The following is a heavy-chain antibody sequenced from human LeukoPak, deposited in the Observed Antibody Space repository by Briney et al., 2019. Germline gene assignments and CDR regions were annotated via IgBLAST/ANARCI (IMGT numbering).Heavy chain of an antibody. CDR3: ARVGTAMVRFYYFDY. V-gene: IGHV3-30*19. J-gene: IGHJ4*02. CDR2: ISYDGSNK. CDR1: GFTFSSYG. D-gene: IGHD5-18*01. Sequence: GGSLRLSCAASGFTFSSYGMHWVRQAPGKGLEWVAVISYDGSNKYYADSVKGRFTISRDNSKNTLYLQMNSLRAEDTAVYYCARVGTAMVRFYYFDYWGQGTLVTVSS.